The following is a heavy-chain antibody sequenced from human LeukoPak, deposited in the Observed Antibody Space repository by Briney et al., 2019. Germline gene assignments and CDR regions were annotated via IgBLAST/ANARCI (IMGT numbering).Heavy chain of an antibody. Sequence: GGSLRLSCAASGFAFSTYGMNWVRQATGKGLEWISYNTSRSTRDYADAVRGRFTISRDNAKNSLYLEMNGLRDDDTAVYYCARRISGSYLDYWGKGTLVTVSS. CDR3: ARRISGSYLDY. CDR1: GFAFSTYG. CDR2: NTSRSTR. D-gene: IGHD3-10*01. V-gene: IGHV3-48*02. J-gene: IGHJ4*02.